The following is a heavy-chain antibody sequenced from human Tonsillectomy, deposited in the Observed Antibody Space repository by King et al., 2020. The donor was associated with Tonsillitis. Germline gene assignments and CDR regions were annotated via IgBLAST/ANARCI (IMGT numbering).Heavy chain of an antibody. J-gene: IGHJ4*02. CDR2: INQNGGEK. CDR3: ARDVTFGGKY. D-gene: IGHD4-23*01. Sequence: VQLVESGGGLVQPGGSLRLSCAVSGLTFSSYWMSWVRQAPGKGLEWVANINQNGGEKYYVDSVKGRLTISRDNAKNSLYLQMNSRRADDTAVYYCARDVTFGGKYWGPGTLVTVSS. V-gene: IGHV3-7*03. CDR1: GLTFSSYW.